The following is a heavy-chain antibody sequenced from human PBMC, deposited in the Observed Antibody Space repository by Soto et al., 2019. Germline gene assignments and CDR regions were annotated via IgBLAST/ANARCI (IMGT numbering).Heavy chain of an antibody. V-gene: IGHV1-8*01. CDR2: MNPNSGNT. Sequence: GESLKISCKASGYTFTSYDINWVRQATGQGLEWMGWMNPNSGNTGYAQKFQGRVTMTRNTSISTAYMELSSLRSEDTAVYYCYRGTTGRSPFDYWGQGTLVTVSS. J-gene: IGHJ4*02. CDR3: YRGTTGRSPFDY. D-gene: IGHD1-7*01. CDR1: GYTFTSYD.